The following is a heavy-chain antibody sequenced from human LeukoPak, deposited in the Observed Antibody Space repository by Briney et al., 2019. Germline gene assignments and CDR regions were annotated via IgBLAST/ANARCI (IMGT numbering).Heavy chain of an antibody. Sequence: TGGSLRLPCAASGFTFSSYWMHWVRQAPGKGLVWVSRIKSDGSTTTYADSVKGRFTISRDNAKNTLYLQMNSLRAEDTAVYYCARVVDTHFDYWGQGTLVTVSS. D-gene: IGHD5-18*01. J-gene: IGHJ4*02. CDR3: ARVVDTHFDY. CDR1: GFTFSSYW. V-gene: IGHV3-74*01. CDR2: IKSDGSTT.